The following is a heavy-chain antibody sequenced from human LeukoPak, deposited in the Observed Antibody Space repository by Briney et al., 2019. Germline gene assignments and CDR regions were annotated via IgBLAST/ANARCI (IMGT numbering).Heavy chain of an antibody. CDR2: INWNGGSS. CDR3: ARGPLDFDWFRLHFDY. D-gene: IGHD3-9*01. V-gene: IGHV3-20*04. Sequence: PGGSLRLSCAASGFTFDDYGMSWVRQAPGKGLEWVSGINWNGGSSGYADSVKGRFTISRDNAKNSLYLQMNSLRAEDTAVYYCARGPLDFDWFRLHFDYWGQGTLVTVSS. CDR1: GFTFDDYG. J-gene: IGHJ4*02.